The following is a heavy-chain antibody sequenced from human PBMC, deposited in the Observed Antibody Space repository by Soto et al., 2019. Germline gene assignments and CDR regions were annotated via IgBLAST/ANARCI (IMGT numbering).Heavy chain of an antibody. V-gene: IGHV5-51*01. CDR1: GYSFTSYW. Sequence: PGESLKNSCKGSGYSFTSYWIGWGRQMPGKGLEWMGIIYPGDSDTRYSPSFQGQVTISADKSISTAYLQWSSLKASDTAMYYCARLLSSSRFYYGMDVWGQGTTVIGSS. CDR2: IYPGDSDT. J-gene: IGHJ6*02. D-gene: IGHD6-6*01. CDR3: ARLLSSSRFYYGMDV.